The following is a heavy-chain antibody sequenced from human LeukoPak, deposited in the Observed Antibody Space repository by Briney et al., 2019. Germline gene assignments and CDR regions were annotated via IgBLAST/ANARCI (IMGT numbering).Heavy chain of an antibody. J-gene: IGHJ6*02. D-gene: IGHD2-15*01. CDR3: ARAREYCSGRTCYHYYGMDV. CDR1: GFTFSDYS. Sequence: GGSPRLSCAASGFTFSDYSMKWVRQAPGKGLEWVSFISSSSTYINYADSVKGRFTISRDNANNSLYLQMNSLRAEDTAVYYCARAREYCSGRTCYHYYGMDVWGQGTTVTVSS. V-gene: IGHV3-21*01. CDR2: ISSSSTYI.